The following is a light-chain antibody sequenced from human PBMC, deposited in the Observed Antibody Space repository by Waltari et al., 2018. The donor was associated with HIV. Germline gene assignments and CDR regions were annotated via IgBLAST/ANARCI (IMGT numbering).Light chain of an antibody. J-gene: IGLJ2*01. Sequence: SYVLAQPPSVSVAPGPTARITCGGNYIGSKSVHWYQQKPGQAPVLVVYNDSDRPSGIPERFSGSNSGNTATLTISRVEAGDEADYYCQVWYTSTDHGVVFGGGTKLTVL. CDR3: QVWYTSTDHGVV. V-gene: IGLV3-21*02. CDR2: NDS. CDR1: YIGSKS.